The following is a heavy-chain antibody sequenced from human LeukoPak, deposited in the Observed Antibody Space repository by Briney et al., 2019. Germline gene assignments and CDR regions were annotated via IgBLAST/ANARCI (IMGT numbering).Heavy chain of an antibody. Sequence: GGSLRLSCAASGFTFSSYAMHWVRQAPGKGLEWVAVISYDGSNKYYADSVKGRFTISRDNSKNTLYLQMNSLRAEDTAVYYCAKGRGNYWGQGTLVTVSS. V-gene: IGHV3-30-3*01. CDR1: GFTFSSYA. CDR2: ISYDGSNK. D-gene: IGHD3-10*01. J-gene: IGHJ4*02. CDR3: AKGRGNY.